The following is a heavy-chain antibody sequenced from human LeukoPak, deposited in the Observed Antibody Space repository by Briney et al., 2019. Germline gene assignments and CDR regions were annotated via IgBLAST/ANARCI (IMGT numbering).Heavy chain of an antibody. Sequence: GGSLRLSCAASGFTFSSYGMHWVRQAPGKGLEWVAFIRYDGSNKYYADSVKGRFTISRDNSKNTLYLQMNSLRAEDTAVYYCAKDIVIRSDYYDSSGPDYWGQEPWSPSPQ. J-gene: IGHJ4*01. V-gene: IGHV3-30*02. D-gene: IGHD3-22*01. CDR1: GFTFSSYG. CDR2: IRYDGSNK. CDR3: AKDIVIRSDYYDSSGPDY.